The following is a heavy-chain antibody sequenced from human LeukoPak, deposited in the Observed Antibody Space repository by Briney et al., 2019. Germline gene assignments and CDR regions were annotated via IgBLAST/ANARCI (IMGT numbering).Heavy chain of an antibody. D-gene: IGHD3-22*01. V-gene: IGHV4-38-2*01. CDR3: ARLDYDSRGYYYANWFDP. CDR2: IYHSGST. CDR1: GLSISGYA. Sequence: AGGSLRLSCAASGLSISGYAMYWVRQPPGKGLEWIGSIYHSGSTDYNPSLKSRVSISVDTSNNQFSLKLSSVTAADTAVYYCARLDYDSRGYYYANWFDPWGQGTLVTVSS. J-gene: IGHJ5*02.